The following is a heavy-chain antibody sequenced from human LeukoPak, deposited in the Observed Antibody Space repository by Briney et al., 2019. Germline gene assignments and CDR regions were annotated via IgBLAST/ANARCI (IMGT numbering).Heavy chain of an antibody. J-gene: IGHJ4*02. V-gene: IGHV4-30-4*08. CDR2: IYYSGST. CDR3: ARDRGPLDY. CDR1: GPSIINSYY. Sequence: SETLSLTCTVSGPSIINSYYWGWIRQPPGKGLEWIGYIYYSGSTYYNPSLKSRVTISVDTSKNQFSLKLSSVTAADTAVYYCARDRGPLDYWGQGTLVTVSS.